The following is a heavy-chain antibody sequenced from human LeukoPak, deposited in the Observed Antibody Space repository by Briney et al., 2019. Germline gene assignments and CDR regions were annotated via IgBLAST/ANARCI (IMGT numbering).Heavy chain of an antibody. CDR3: ARDQYDTWSRRGNFDS. V-gene: IGHV3-7*03. Sequence: QAGGSLRLSCVASGFTFGKYWMSWVRQAPGKGLEWVANIKLDGSEKNYVDSVKGRFTISRDNTKNSLYLRMNSLRAEDTAVFYCARDQYDTWSRRGNFDSWGQGTLVIVSS. D-gene: IGHD3-3*01. CDR2: IKLDGSEK. CDR1: GFTFGKYW. J-gene: IGHJ4*02.